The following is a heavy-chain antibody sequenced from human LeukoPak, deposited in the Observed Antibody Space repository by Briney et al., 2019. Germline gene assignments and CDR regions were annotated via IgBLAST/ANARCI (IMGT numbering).Heavy chain of an antibody. D-gene: IGHD2-2*01. CDR1: GFTFSRYS. V-gene: IGHV3-48*01. CDR3: ARASTVVVPAAMGRRYYYYYMDV. Sequence: GGSLRLSCAASGFTFSRYSMNWVRQAPGKGLEWVSYISSSSSNIYYADSVKGRFTISGDNGKNSLYYLYYLQMDSLRVEDTAVYYCARASTVVVPAAMGRRYYYYYMDVWGKGTTVTVSS. J-gene: IGHJ6*03. CDR2: ISSSSSNI.